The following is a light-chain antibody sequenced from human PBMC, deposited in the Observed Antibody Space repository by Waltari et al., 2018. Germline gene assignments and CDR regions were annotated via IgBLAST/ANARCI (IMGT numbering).Light chain of an antibody. CDR2: WAS. CDR3: QQYYTTPII. V-gene: IGKV4-1*01. Sequence: IVMTQSPASLAVSLGERATITCRSSQSLLSNIKNYLGWYQQKPGQPPKLLFYWASSRESGVPDRFSGSGSATDFTLTISSLQAEDVAVYYCQQYYTTPIIFGQGTRLEIK. J-gene: IGKJ5*01. CDR1: QSLLSNIKNY.